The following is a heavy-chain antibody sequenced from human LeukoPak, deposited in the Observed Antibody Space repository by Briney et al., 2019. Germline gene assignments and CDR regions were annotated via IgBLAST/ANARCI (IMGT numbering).Heavy chain of an antibody. J-gene: IGHJ6*03. V-gene: IGHV3-21*01. CDR1: GFTFSSYS. D-gene: IGHD3-9*01. CDR2: ISSSSSYI. CDR3: ARDRRLISDILIGYYRTEYYYYMDV. Sequence: GGSLRLSCAASGFTFSSYSMNWVRQAPGKGLEWVSSISSSSSYIYYADSVKGRFTISRDNAKNSLYLQMNSLRAEDTAVYYCARDRRLISDILIGYYRTEYYYYMDVWGKGTTVTISS.